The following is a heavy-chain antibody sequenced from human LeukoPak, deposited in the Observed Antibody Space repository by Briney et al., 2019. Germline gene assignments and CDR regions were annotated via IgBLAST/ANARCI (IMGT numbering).Heavy chain of an antibody. Sequence: GGSLRLSCAASGFTFSSYWMSWVRQAPGKGLEWVDNIKQDGSEENFVDSVKGRFTISRDNAKKSLYLQMNSLRAEDTAVYYCARGSSAGASLRHDYWGQGTLVTVSS. V-gene: IGHV3-7*01. CDR1: GFTFSSYW. CDR2: IKQDGSEE. D-gene: IGHD1-26*01. J-gene: IGHJ4*02. CDR3: ARGSSAGASLRHDY.